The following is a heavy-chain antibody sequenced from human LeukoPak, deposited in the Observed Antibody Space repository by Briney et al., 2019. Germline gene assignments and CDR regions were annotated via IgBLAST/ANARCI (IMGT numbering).Heavy chain of an antibody. V-gene: IGHV1-24*01. J-gene: IGHJ4*02. CDR1: GYTLTELS. CDR3: ATEEGGPKWEPRVAFDC. Sequence: GASVKVSCKVSGYTLTELSMHWVRQAPGKGLEWMGGFDPEDGETIYAQKFQGRVTMTEDTSTDTAYMELSSLRSEDTAVYYCATEEGGPKWEPRVAFDCWGQGTLVTVSS. CDR2: FDPEDGET. D-gene: IGHD1-26*01.